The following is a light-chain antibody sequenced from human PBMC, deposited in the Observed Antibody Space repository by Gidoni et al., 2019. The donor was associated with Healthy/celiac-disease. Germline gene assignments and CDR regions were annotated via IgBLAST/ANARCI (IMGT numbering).Light chain of an antibody. J-gene: IGKJ1*01. Sequence: DLQMTKSPSTLSASVGDRVTITCRASQSISSWLAWYQQKPGKAPKLLIYKASSLESGVPSRFSGSGSGTEFTLTISCLQPDDFATYYCQQYNSYPWTFGQGTKVEIK. CDR3: QQYNSYPWT. V-gene: IGKV1-5*03. CDR1: QSISSW. CDR2: KAS.